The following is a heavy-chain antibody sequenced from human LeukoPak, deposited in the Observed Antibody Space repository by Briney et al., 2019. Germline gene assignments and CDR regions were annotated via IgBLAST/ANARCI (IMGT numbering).Heavy chain of an antibody. CDR2: IKQDGSEK. V-gene: IGHV3-7*01. CDR1: GFTFSSYW. D-gene: IGHD3-3*01. CDR3: ARGELRFLEWSYYYYYYMDV. J-gene: IGHJ6*03. Sequence: QPGGSLRLSCAASGFTFSSYWMSWVRQAPGKGLEWVANIKQDGSEKYYVDSVKGRFTISRDNAKNSLYLQMNSLRAEDTAVYYCARGELRFLEWSYYYYYYMDVWGKGTTVTVSS.